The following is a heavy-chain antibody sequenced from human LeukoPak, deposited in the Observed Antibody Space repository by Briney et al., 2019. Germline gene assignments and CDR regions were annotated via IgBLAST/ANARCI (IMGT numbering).Heavy chain of an antibody. CDR3: ARHSCTSSSSCSAYFQH. V-gene: IGHV4-59*08. Sequence: PSETLSLTCTVSGGSISSYYWSWIRQPPGKGLEWIGYIYYSGSTNYSPSLKSRVTISVDTSKNQFSLKLSSVTAEDTAVYYCARHSCTSSSSCSAYFQHWGQGTLVTVSS. J-gene: IGHJ1*01. D-gene: IGHD2-2*01. CDR2: IYYSGST. CDR1: GGSISSYY.